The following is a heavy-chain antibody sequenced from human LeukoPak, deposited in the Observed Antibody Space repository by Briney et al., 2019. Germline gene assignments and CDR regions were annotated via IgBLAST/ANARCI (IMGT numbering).Heavy chain of an antibody. CDR1: GYTFTDYY. Sequence: ASVKVSCKASGYTFTDYYMHWVRQAPGQGLEWMGWINPNSRGADSAQKFQGRFSMTRDTSISTAYMELSRLRSDDTAVYYCARRAREYSHDAFDIWGQGTMVTVTS. CDR3: ARRAREYSHDAFDI. J-gene: IGHJ3*02. D-gene: IGHD5-18*01. V-gene: IGHV1-2*02. CDR2: INPNSRGA.